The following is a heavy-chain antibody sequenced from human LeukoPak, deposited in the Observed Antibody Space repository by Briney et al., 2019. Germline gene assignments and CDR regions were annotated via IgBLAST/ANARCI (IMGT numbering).Heavy chain of an antibody. D-gene: IGHD3-3*01. Sequence: SETLSLTCTVSGSSINSADYWGWIRQPPGKGLVYIGSLFPSGRAYYNPSLESRITISMDTSKNQFSLKLDSVPAADTAVYYCARAVERYNFWSGYYRTDYYYMDVWGKGTTVTVSS. CDR3: ARAVERYNFWSGYYRTDYYYMDV. CDR2: LFPSGRA. CDR1: GSSINSADY. J-gene: IGHJ6*03. V-gene: IGHV4-38-2*02.